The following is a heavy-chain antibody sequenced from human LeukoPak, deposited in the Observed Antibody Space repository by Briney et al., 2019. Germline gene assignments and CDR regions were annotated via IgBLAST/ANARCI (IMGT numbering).Heavy chain of an antibody. J-gene: IGHJ6*03. Sequence: PSETLSLTCNVSGGSISSRSYYWGWIRQPPGKGLEWIGSIYYSGSTYYNPSLKSRVTISVDTSKNQFSLKLSSVTAADTAVYYCARRAIVVEPYYMDVWGKGTTVTVSS. CDR3: ARRAIVVEPYYMDV. CDR1: GGSISSRSYY. V-gene: IGHV4-39*01. D-gene: IGHD2-2*01. CDR2: IYYSGST.